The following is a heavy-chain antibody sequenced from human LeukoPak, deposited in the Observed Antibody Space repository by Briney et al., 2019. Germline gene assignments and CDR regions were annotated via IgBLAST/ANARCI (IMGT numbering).Heavy chain of an antibody. D-gene: IGHD3-22*01. CDR2: IYYSGST. V-gene: IGHV4-59*12. Sequence: SETLSLTCTVSGGSISSYYWSWIRQPPGKGLEWIGSIYYSGSTYYNPSLKSRVTISVDTSKNQFSLKLSSVTAADTAVYYCARVWLDSSGYYDYWGQGTLVTVSS. CDR1: GGSISSYY. J-gene: IGHJ4*02. CDR3: ARVWLDSSGYYDY.